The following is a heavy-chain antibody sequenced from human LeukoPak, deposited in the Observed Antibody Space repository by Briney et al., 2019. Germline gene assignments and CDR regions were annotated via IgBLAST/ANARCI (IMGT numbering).Heavy chain of an antibody. CDR2: ISGYGGST. CDR3: AKDIRYNDNWFDH. D-gene: IGHD1-14*01. CDR1: GFTLDDYD. Sequence: TGGTLRLSCAASGFTLDDYDMHGVGQAQGKGGEGVSLISGYGGSTYYADSVKGRFTISRDNSKNSLYLQMNSLRTEDTALYYCAKDIRYNDNWFDHWGQGTLVTVSS. J-gene: IGHJ5*02. V-gene: IGHV3-43*02.